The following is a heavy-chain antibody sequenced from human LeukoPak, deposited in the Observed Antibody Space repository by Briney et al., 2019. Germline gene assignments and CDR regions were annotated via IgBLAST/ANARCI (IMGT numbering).Heavy chain of an antibody. D-gene: IGHD2-2*01. CDR2: IYTSGST. V-gene: IGHV4-4*09. J-gene: IGHJ6*03. Sequence: AETLSLTCTVSGGSISSYYWSWIRQPPGKGLEWIGYIYTSGSTNYHPSLKSRVTISVDTSKNQFSLKLSSVTAADTAVYYCASSGDIVVVPATRGINYYMDVWGKGTTVTVSS. CDR1: GGSISSYY. CDR3: ASSGDIVVVPATRGINYYMDV.